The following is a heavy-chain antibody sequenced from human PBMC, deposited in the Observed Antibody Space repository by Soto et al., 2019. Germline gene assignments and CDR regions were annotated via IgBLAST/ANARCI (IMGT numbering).Heavy chain of an antibody. V-gene: IGHV3-7*03. J-gene: IGHJ5*02. CDR2: IKQDGSEK. CDR3: ARDPGYCSSGSCRWFDP. D-gene: IGHD2-15*01. Sequence: PGGSLRLSCAASEFTFSSYWMSWVRQAPGKGLEWVANIKQDGSEKYHADSVKGRFTISRDNAKNSLYLQMNSLRVEDTAMYYCARDPGYCSSGSCRWFDPWGQGTLVTAPQ. CDR1: EFTFSSYW.